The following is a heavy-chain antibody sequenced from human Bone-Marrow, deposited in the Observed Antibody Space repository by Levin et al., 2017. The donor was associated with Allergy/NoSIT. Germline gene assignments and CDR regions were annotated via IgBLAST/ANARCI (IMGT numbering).Heavy chain of an antibody. D-gene: IGHD3-3*01. CDR3: VKHAPGRRFLEEDNWFDP. CDR2: ISSNGGST. Sequence: GGSLRLSCSASGFTFSSYAMHWVRQAPGKGLEYVSAISSNGGSTYYADSVKGRFTISRDNSKNTLYLQMSSLRAEDTAVYYCVKHAPGRRFLEEDNWFDPWGQGTLVTVSS. J-gene: IGHJ5*02. V-gene: IGHV3-64D*06. CDR1: GFTFSSYA.